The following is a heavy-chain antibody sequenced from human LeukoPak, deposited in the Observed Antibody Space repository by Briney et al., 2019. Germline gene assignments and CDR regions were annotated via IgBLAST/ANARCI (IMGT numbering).Heavy chain of an antibody. V-gene: IGHV4-39*01. J-gene: IGHJ5*02. Sequence: PSETLSLTCTVSGGSISNSSHYWGWIRQPPGKGLEWIGSIYYSGSTYYNPSLNSRVTISVDTSKNQFSLKLSSVTAADTAVYYCASHSAYVSPFRSWGRGPLVTVSP. D-gene: IGHD3-10*02. CDR3: ASHSAYVSPFRS. CDR1: GGSISNSSHY. CDR2: IYYSGST.